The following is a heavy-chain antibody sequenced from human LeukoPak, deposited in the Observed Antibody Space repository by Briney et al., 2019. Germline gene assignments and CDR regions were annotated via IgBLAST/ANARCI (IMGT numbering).Heavy chain of an antibody. CDR3: ASEGKRQQLGIFDY. V-gene: IGHV1-69*05. D-gene: IGHD6-13*01. Sequence: GASVKVSCKASGGTFSSYAISWVRQAPGQGLEWMGGIIPIFGTANYAQKFQGRVTITTDESTSTAYMELSSLRSEDTAVYYCASEGKRQQLGIFDYWGQGTLVTVSS. CDR1: GGTFSSYA. J-gene: IGHJ4*02. CDR2: IIPIFGTA.